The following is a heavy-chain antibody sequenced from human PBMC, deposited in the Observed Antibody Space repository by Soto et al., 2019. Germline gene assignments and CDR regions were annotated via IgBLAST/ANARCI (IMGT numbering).Heavy chain of an antibody. CDR1: GFTFSSYG. Sequence: QPGGSLRLSCAASGFTFSSYGMHWVRQAPGKGLEWVAVIWYDGSNKYYADSVRGRFTISRDNSKNTLYLQMNSLRAEDTAVYYCANSEYSRYKNIDVWGQGTTVTVSS. V-gene: IGHV3-30*02. CDR2: IWYDGSNK. D-gene: IGHD5-18*01. J-gene: IGHJ6*02. CDR3: ANSEYSRYKNIDV.